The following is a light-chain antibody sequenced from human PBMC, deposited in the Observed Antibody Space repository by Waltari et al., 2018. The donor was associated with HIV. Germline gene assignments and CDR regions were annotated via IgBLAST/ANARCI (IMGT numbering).Light chain of an antibody. CDR1: SSDVGSYDL. Sequence: QSALTQPASVSGSPGQSITILCTGTSSDVGSYDLVSWYQQHPGKAPKLIIYEVSERPSGVSNRFSGSKSGNTASLTISGLQAEDETDYYCCSYGGSSTYVVFGGGTKVTVL. J-gene: IGLJ2*01. CDR3: CSYGGSSTYVV. V-gene: IGLV2-23*02. CDR2: EVS.